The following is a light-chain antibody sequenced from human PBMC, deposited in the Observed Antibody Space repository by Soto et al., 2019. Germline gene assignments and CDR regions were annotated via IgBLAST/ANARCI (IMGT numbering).Light chain of an antibody. CDR2: GAS. J-gene: IGKJ1*01. CDR3: QQYKNCPPWT. CDR1: QSVSNN. Sequence: EIVMTQSPATLSVSPGERATLSCRASQSVSNNLAWYQHKPGQAPSLLIYGASTRATGIPARFSGSGSGTEFTLTISSLQSEDFAVYYCQQYKNCPPWTFGHATKVEIK. V-gene: IGKV3-15*01.